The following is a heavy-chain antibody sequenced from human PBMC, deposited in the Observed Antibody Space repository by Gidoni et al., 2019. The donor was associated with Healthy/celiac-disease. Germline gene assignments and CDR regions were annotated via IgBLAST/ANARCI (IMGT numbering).Heavy chain of an antibody. CDR1: GSTFSSYA. J-gene: IGHJ4*02. Sequence: EVQLLESGGGLVQPGGSLRLSCAASGSTFSSYAMSWVRQAPGTGLEWVAAISGSGGSTYYADSVKGRFTISRDNSKNTLYLQMNSLRAEDTAVYYCAKDRGYSYGPCDYWGQGTLVTVSS. D-gene: IGHD5-18*01. CDR3: AKDRGYSYGPCDY. CDR2: ISGSGGST. V-gene: IGHV3-23*01.